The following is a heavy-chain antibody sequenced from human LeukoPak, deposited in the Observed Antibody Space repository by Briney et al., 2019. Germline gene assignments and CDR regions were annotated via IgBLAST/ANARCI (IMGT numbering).Heavy chain of an antibody. CDR1: GFTFSSYA. J-gene: IGHJ4*02. Sequence: GGSLRLSCAASGFTFSSYAMSWVRQAPGKGLEWVASIKEDGSERQYVDSVKGRFTISRDNSKNTLYLQMNSLRAEDTAVYYCARETTGGGFDYWGQGTLVTVSS. CDR3: ARETTGGGFDY. D-gene: IGHD2-15*01. CDR2: IKEDGSER. V-gene: IGHV3-7*01.